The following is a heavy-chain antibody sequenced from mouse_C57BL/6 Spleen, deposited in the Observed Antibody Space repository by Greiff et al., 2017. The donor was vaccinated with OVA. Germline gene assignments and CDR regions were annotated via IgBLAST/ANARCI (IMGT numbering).Heavy chain of an antibody. Sequence: VQLQQSGPELVKPGASVKISCKASGYSFTGYYMNWVKQSPEKSLEWIGEINPSTGGTTYNQKFKAKATLTVDKSSSTAYMQLKSLTSEDSAVCYCAINYYGSSYAYWGQGTLVTVSA. V-gene: IGHV1-42*01. CDR2: INPSTGGT. D-gene: IGHD1-1*01. J-gene: IGHJ3*01. CDR3: AINYYGSSYAY. CDR1: GYSFTGYY.